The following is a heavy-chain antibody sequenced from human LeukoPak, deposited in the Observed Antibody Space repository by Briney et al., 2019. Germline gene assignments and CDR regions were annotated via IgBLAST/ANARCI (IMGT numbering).Heavy chain of an antibody. Sequence: KFGESLKISCKGSGYSFTSYWIGWVRQMPGKGLEWMGIIYPGDSDTRYSPSFQGQVTISADKSISTAYLQWSSLKASDTAMYYCARHLNYDSSGYYQSYYYYMDVWGKGTTVTVSS. CDR1: GYSFTSYW. V-gene: IGHV5-51*01. CDR2: IYPGDSDT. D-gene: IGHD3-22*01. J-gene: IGHJ6*03. CDR3: ARHLNYDSSGYYQSYYYYMDV.